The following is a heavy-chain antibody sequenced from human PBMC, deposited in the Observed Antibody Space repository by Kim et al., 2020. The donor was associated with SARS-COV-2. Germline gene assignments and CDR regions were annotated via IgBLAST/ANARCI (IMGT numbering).Heavy chain of an antibody. CDR1: GFTFSNYG. CDR3: ARDRNSVGVTQIIASTGIYAMDV. D-gene: IGHD2-21*02. V-gene: IGHV3-33*01. J-gene: IGHJ6*02. CDR2: IWYDGSNK. Sequence: GGSLRLSCAASGFTFSNYGMHWVRQAPGKGLEWVAVIWYDGSNKYYGDSVKGRFTVSRDNSKNKLYVQMHSLRVEDTAVYYCARDRNSVGVTQIIASTGIYAMDVWGQGTTVTVSS.